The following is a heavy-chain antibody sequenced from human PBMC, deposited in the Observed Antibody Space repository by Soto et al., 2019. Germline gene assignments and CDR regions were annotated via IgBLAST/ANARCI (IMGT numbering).Heavy chain of an antibody. D-gene: IGHD2-2*01. CDR3: ARPIVSAASSFDF. Sequence: PGASLKISCKGSGYNFSNYWIGWVRQMPGKGLECMGIIYPDDSDAKYSPAFQGQVTISADKSNSTAYLQWSSLRASDTAMYYCARPIVSAASSFDFWGQGTLVTVSS. V-gene: IGHV5-51*01. CDR2: IYPDDSDA. J-gene: IGHJ4*02. CDR1: GYNFSNYW.